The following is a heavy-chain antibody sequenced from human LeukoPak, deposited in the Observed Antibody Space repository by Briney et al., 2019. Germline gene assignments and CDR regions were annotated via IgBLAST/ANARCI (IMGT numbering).Heavy chain of an antibody. CDR1: GYTFTSYY. D-gene: IGHD6-6*01. CDR2: INPSGGST. Sequence: ASVKVSCKASGYTFTSYYMHWVRQAPGQGLEWMGIINPSGGSTSYAQKFQGRVTMTRDTSTSTVYMELSSLRSEDTAVYYCARVLYIEYSSSSEFGPWGQGTLVTVSS. V-gene: IGHV1-46*01. CDR3: ARVLYIEYSSSSEFGP. J-gene: IGHJ5*02.